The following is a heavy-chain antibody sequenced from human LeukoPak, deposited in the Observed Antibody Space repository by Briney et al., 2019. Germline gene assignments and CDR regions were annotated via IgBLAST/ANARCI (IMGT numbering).Heavy chain of an antibody. D-gene: IGHD5-12*01. V-gene: IGHV3-7*01. J-gene: IGHJ4*02. CDR1: GFRFIDYW. CDR3: ARGLATGTPGRLGIDY. Sequence: GGSLRLSCVASGFRFIDYWMTWVRQAPGRGLEWVANINQNGSEIYYLDSVEGRFTISRDNAKNSLYLQMNSLRAEDTAVYYCARGLATGTPGRLGIDYWGQGTLVTVSS. CDR2: INQNGSEI.